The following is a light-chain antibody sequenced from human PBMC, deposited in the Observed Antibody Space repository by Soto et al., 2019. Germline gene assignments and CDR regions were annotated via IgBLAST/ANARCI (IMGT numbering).Light chain of an antibody. J-gene: IGLJ1*01. Sequence: QSALTQPRSVSGSPGQSVTISCTGTSSDVGGYNYVSWYQQHPDKAPKLMIYDVSNWPSGVPDRFSGSKSGNTASLTISGLQAEDEADYYCCSYAGSPYVFGTGTKLTVL. CDR2: DVS. V-gene: IGLV2-11*01. CDR1: SSDVGGYNY. CDR3: CSYAGSPYV.